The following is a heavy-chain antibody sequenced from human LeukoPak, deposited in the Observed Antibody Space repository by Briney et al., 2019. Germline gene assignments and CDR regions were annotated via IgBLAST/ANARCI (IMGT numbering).Heavy chain of an antibody. Sequence: ASVKVSCKASGYTFTSYAMHWVRQAPGQRLEWMGWINAGNGNTKYSQKFQGRVTITRDTSASTAYVELSSLRSEDTAVYYCATSQRDTAMVCNYWGQGTLVTVSS. CDR2: INAGNGNT. V-gene: IGHV1-3*01. J-gene: IGHJ4*02. D-gene: IGHD5-18*01. CDR1: GYTFTSYA. CDR3: ATSQRDTAMVCNY.